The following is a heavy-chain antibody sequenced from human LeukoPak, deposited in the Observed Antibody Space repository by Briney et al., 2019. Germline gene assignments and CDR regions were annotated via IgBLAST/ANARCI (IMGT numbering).Heavy chain of an antibody. CDR2: IKQDGSEK. J-gene: IGHJ5*02. V-gene: IGHV3-7*05. Sequence: GGSLRLSCAASGFTFSSDWMTWVRQAPGKGLEWVANIKQDGSEKYYVDSVKGRFTISRDNAKNSLYLQMNSLRAEDTAVYYCARFIASKTNWFDPWGQGTLVTVSS. CDR1: GFTFSSDW. CDR3: ARFIASKTNWFDP. D-gene: IGHD6-13*01.